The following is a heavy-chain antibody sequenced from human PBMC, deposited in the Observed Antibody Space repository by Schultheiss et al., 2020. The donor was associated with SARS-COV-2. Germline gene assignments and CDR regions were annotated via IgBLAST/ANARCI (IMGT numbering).Heavy chain of an antibody. J-gene: IGHJ6*02. CDR1: GFTFSSYG. CDR2: IKSETDGGTT. D-gene: IGHD6-6*01. CDR3: TTAVGRPGYYGMDV. V-gene: IGHV3-15*01. Sequence: GGSLRLSCAASGFTFSSYGMHWVRQAPGKGLEWVGRIKSETDGGTTDYAAPVKGRFTISRDDSKNTLYLQMNSLKTEDTAVYYCTTAVGRPGYYGMDVWGQGTTVTVSS.